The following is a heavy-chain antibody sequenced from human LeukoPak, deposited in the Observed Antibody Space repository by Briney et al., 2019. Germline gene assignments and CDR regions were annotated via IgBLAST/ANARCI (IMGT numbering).Heavy chain of an antibody. CDR2: INPSGGST. Sequence: ASVKVSCKASGYTFTTHDINWVRQATGQGLEWMGIINPSGGSTSYAQKFQGRVTMTRDTSTSTVYMELSSLRSEDTSVYYCARGWSNWLRRAIDYWGQGTLVTVSS. J-gene: IGHJ4*02. CDR1: GYTFTTHD. CDR3: ARGWSNWLRRAIDY. V-gene: IGHV1-46*01. D-gene: IGHD3-3*01.